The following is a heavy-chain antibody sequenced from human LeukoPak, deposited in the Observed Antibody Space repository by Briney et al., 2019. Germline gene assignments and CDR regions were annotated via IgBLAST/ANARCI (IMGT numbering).Heavy chain of an antibody. Sequence: GGSLRLSCAASGFTFTNYGMHWVRQAPGKGLEWVAAISFDVSNRYYSDSVKGRFNISRDNSKNTLFLQMNSLRAEDTAVYCAKEPQFDIGYYFDYWGQGTLVTVSS. CDR1: GFTFTNYG. D-gene: IGHD2-15*01. CDR2: ISFDVSNR. V-gene: IGHV3-30*18. J-gene: IGHJ4*02. CDR3: AKEPQFDIGYYFDY.